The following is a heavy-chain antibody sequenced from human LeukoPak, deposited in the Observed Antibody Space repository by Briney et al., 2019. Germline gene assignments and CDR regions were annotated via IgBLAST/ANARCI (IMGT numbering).Heavy chain of an antibody. J-gene: IGHJ3*02. Sequence: SETLSLTCAFYGESFSGYYWSWIRQPPAKGLECIGEISHSGSTNYNPSLKSRVTISVDTSKNQFSLKLSSVTAADTAVYYCASNYDILTGPDAFDIWAQGTMLTVSS. D-gene: IGHD3-9*01. CDR3: ASNYDILTGPDAFDI. CDR1: GESFSGYY. CDR2: ISHSGST. V-gene: IGHV4-34*01.